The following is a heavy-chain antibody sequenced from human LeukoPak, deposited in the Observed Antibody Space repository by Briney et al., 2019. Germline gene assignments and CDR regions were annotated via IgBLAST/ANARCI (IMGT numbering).Heavy chain of an antibody. D-gene: IGHD3-3*01. CDR2: ISWNSGSI. V-gene: IGHV3-9*01. CDR1: GFTFDDYA. J-gene: IGHJ4*02. CDR3: AKEGLYYDFWSGYKGYDY. Sequence: GGSLRLSCAASGFTFDDYAMHWVRQAPGKGLEWVSGISWNSGSIGYADSVKGRFTISRDNSKNTLYLQMNSLRAEDTAVYYCAKEGLYYDFWSGYKGYDYWGQGTLVTVSS.